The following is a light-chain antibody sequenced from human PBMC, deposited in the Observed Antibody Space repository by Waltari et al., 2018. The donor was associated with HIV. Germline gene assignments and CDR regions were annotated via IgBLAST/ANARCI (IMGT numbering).Light chain of an antibody. CDR1: SGSVSTRHS. CDR2: STN. Sequence: QTVVTQEPSFSVSPGGTVTLTCGFSSGSVSTRHSPSWYQQTPGQAPRTLIYSTNTRSSGVPDRFSGSILGNKAALTITGAQADDESDYYCVLYMGSGIVVFGGGTKLTVL. J-gene: IGLJ2*01. V-gene: IGLV8-61*01. CDR3: VLYMGSGIVV.